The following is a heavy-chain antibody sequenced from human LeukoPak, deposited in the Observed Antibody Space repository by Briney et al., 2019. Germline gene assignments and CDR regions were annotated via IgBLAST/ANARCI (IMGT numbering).Heavy chain of an antibody. V-gene: IGHV3-7*03. J-gene: IGHJ5*02. CDR1: GFTFSSYW. D-gene: IGHD4-23*01. CDR2: IKQDGSEK. Sequence: GGSLRLSCAASGFTFSSYWMSWVRQAPGKGLEWVANIKQDGSEKNYVDSVKGRFSISRDNSKKTLYLQMNSLRVDDTARYHCAKDPFSFDYGGDWFDPWGQGTLVTVSS. CDR3: AKDPFSFDYGGDWFDP.